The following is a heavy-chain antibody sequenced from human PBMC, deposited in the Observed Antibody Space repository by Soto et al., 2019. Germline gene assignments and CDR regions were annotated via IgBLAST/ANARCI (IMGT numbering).Heavy chain of an antibody. D-gene: IGHD6-19*01. Sequence: GGSLRLSCAASGFTFSSYSMNWVRQAPGKGLEWVSYISSSSSTIYYADSVKGRFTISRDNAKNSLYLQMNSLRDEDTAVYYCARDRYSSGWYTTGGFDYWGQGTLVTVSS. CDR3: ARDRYSSGWYTTGGFDY. CDR2: ISSSSSTI. CDR1: GFTFSSYS. V-gene: IGHV3-48*02. J-gene: IGHJ4*02.